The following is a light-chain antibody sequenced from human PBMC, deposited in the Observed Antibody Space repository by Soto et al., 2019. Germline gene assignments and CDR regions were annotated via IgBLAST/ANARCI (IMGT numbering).Light chain of an antibody. CDR2: GAS. V-gene: IGKV3-15*01. CDR1: QSVSSN. J-gene: IGKJ5*01. Sequence: IVMTQSPVTLSMSPGERATLSCRAGQSVSSNLAWYQQKPGQAPSLLIYGASTRATGTPARFSGSGSGTEFTLTISSLQSEDFAVYYCLQYGSSPHTFGQGTRLAIK. CDR3: LQYGSSPHT.